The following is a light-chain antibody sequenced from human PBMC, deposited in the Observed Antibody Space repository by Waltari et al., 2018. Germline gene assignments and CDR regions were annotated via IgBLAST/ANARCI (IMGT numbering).Light chain of an antibody. Sequence: DIQMTQSPSSLSASIGDRVTITCRASQRLSNHVNWYQQLPGKAPKLLVYGASNVPSGVPSRFSGSGAGTEFTLTISSLQPEDFATYSCQKGYGNPITFGGGTKVDI. J-gene: IGKJ4*01. V-gene: IGKV1-39*01. CDR1: QRLSNH. CDR3: QKGYGNPIT. CDR2: GAS.